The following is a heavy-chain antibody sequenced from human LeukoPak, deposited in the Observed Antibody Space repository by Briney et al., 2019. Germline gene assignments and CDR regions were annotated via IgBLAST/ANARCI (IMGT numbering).Heavy chain of an antibody. CDR2: IYHSGST. Sequence: PSETLSLTCTVSGYSISSGYYWGWIRQPPGKGLEWIGSIYHSGSTYYNPSLKSRVTISVDTSKNQFSLKLSSVTAADTAVYYCARDRLSVDYGSGSLIYGYFDYWGQGTLVTVSS. CDR3: ARDRLSVDYGSGSLIYGYFDY. CDR1: GYSISSGYY. J-gene: IGHJ4*02. V-gene: IGHV4-38-2*02. D-gene: IGHD3-10*01.